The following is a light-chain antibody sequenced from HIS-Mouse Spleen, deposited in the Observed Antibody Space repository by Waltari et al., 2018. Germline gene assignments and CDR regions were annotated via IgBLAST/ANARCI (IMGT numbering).Light chain of an antibody. CDR1: SSNVGRYNY. CDR2: DVS. Sequence: QSALTQPASVSGSPGQSITISCTGTSSNVGRYNYVSWYQQQPGKAPKLMIYDVSNRPSGVSNRFSGSKSGNTASLTISGLQAEDEADYYCSSYTSSSTYVFGTGTKVTVL. V-gene: IGLV2-14*03. CDR3: SSYTSSSTYV. J-gene: IGLJ1*01.